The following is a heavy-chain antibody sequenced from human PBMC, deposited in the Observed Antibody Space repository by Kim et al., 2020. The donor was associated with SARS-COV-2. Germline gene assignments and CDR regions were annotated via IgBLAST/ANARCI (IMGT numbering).Heavy chain of an antibody. J-gene: IGHJ6*02. V-gene: IGHV1-69*13. D-gene: IGHD2-21*02. CDR2: IIPIFGTA. CDR1: GGTFSSYA. Sequence: SVKVSCKASGGTFSSYAISWVRQAPGQGLEWMGGIIPIFGTANYAQKFQGRVTITADESTSTAYMELSSLRSEDTAVYYCASANGTSAYCGGDCYRYYYGMDVWGQGTTVTVSS. CDR3: ASANGTSAYCGGDCYRYYYGMDV.